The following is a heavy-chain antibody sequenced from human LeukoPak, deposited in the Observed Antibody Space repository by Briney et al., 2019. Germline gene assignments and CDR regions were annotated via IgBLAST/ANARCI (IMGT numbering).Heavy chain of an antibody. CDR3: VKARGIQLWLPGDY. V-gene: IGHV3-64D*09. Sequence: PGGSLRLSCSASGFTFSRYAMHWVGQAPGKGLKYVSAISSNGGSTYYEDSVKGRFTISRDNSKNTLYLQMSSLRAEDTAVYYCVKARGIQLWLPGDYWGQGTLVTVSS. J-gene: IGHJ4*02. D-gene: IGHD5-18*01. CDR2: ISSNGGST. CDR1: GFTFSRYA.